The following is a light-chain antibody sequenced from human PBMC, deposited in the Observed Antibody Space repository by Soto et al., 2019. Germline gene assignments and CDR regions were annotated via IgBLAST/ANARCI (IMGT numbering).Light chain of an antibody. CDR3: QQYNNWPRT. Sequence: EIVLTQSPATLSVSPGERATLSCRASQSVSSNLAWYQQKPGQAPRLLIYGASTRATGIPARFSGSGSGTAFTLTISSLRSEDFAVYYCQQYNNWPRTFGQGTKVDIK. CDR2: GAS. V-gene: IGKV3-15*01. CDR1: QSVSSN. J-gene: IGKJ1*01.